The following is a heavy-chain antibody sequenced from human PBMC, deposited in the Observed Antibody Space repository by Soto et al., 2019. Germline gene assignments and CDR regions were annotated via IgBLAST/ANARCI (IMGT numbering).Heavy chain of an antibody. Sequence: PSETLSLTCAVSGGSISSGGYSWSWIRQPPGKGLEWIGYIYHSGSTYYNPSLKSRVTISVDRSKNQFSLKLSPVTAADTAVYYCARGKYYYDSSGYYGAFDIWGQGTMVTVSS. CDR3: ARGKYYYDSSGYYGAFDI. V-gene: IGHV4-30-2*01. CDR1: GGSISSGGYS. CDR2: IYHSGST. J-gene: IGHJ3*02. D-gene: IGHD3-22*01.